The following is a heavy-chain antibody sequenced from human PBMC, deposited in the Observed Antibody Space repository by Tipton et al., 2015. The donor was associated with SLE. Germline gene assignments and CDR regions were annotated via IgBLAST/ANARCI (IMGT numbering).Heavy chain of an antibody. J-gene: IGHJ2*01. D-gene: IGHD1-26*01. Sequence: TLSLTCTVSGGSVSSGSYYWSWIRQPPGKGLEWIGYIYYSGSTNYNPSLKSRVTISVDTSKNQFSLKLSSVTAADTAVYYCARDPLGWELRTGWYFDLWGRGTLVTVSS. V-gene: IGHV4-61*01. CDR1: GGSVSSGSYY. CDR2: IYYSGST. CDR3: ARDPLGWELRTGWYFDL.